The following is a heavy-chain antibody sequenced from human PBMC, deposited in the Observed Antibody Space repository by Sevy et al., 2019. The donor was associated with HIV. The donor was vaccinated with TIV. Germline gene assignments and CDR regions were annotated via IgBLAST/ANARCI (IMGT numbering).Heavy chain of an antibody. CDR1: GASVSVYY. Sequence: SETLSLTCTVSGASVSVYYWSWIRQSPGKGLEWIAYMHHSGCTNYAPSLKSRVTISVDTSKNQFSLRLWSVTAADMARYYCARQDMLLRWDSFDILGKGTMVTVSS. J-gene: IGHJ3*02. V-gene: IGHV4-59*02. CDR2: MHHSGCT. D-gene: IGHD2-8*01. CDR3: ARQDMLLRWDSFDI.